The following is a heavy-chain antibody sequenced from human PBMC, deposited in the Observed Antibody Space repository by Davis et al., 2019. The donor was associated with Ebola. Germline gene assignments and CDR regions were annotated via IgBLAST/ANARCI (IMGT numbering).Heavy chain of an antibody. CDR1: GYTFKNSA. CDR3: AREPINYYHGMDV. Sequence: ASVKVSCKASGYTFKNSAISWVRQAPGQGLEWMGRINPNSGGTSYAQKFQGRVTMTGDTSIATAYMEVSSLRSDDTAVFYCAREPINYYHGMDVWGTGTTVTVSS. CDR2: INPNSGGT. J-gene: IGHJ6*04. V-gene: IGHV1-2*06.